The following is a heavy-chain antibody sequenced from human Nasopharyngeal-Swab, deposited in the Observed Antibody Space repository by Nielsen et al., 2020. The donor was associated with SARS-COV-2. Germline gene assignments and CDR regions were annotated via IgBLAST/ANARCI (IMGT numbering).Heavy chain of an antibody. Sequence: GGSLRLSCAASEFTFSNYGMYWVRQAPGKGLEWVSAISGSGGSTYYADSVKGRFTISRDNSKNTLYLQMNSLRAEDTAVYYCAKDRYSWVAAAAPGVYFDYWGQGTLVTVSS. CDR1: EFTFSNYG. CDR3: AKDRYSWVAAAAPGVYFDY. CDR2: ISGSGGST. D-gene: IGHD6-13*01. J-gene: IGHJ4*02. V-gene: IGHV3-23*01.